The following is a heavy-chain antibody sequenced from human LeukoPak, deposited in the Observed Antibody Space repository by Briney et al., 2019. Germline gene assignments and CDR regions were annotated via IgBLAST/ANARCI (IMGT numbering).Heavy chain of an antibody. CDR1: GDSISSGNYY. J-gene: IGHJ6*03. Sequence: SETLSLTCTVSGDSISSGNYYWSWIRQPAGKGLEWIGRIHTSGSTNYNPSLKSRVTISVDTSKNQFSLKLSSVTAADTAVYYCTRGSIAYYYMDVWGKGTTVTISS. V-gene: IGHV4-61*02. CDR2: IHTSGST. CDR3: TRGSIAYYYMDV. D-gene: IGHD3-22*01.